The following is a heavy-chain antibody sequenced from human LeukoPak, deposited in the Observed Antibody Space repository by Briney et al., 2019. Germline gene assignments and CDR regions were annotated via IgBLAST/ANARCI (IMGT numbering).Heavy chain of an antibody. CDR2: IYYSGST. D-gene: IGHD2-2*01. V-gene: IGHV4-39*01. J-gene: IGHJ4*02. CDR3: ARLVAHFDY. Sequence: SETLSLTCTVSGGSISSSSHYWGWLRQPPGKGLEWIGRIYYSGSTYYNPSLRSRVTISVDTSKNQFSLKLSSVTAADTAVYYCARLVAHFDYWGQGTLVTVSS. CDR1: GGSISSSSHY.